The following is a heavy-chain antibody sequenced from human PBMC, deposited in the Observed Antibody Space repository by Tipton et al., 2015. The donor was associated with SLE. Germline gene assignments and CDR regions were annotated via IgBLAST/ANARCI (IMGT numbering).Heavy chain of an antibody. CDR2: ISFDGINK. D-gene: IGHD5-24*01. CDR1: GFGFTTYG. J-gene: IGHJ4*02. V-gene: IGHV3-30*18. CDR3: AKDPRDGHNSYLDY. Sequence: SLRLSCAASGFGFTTYGMHLVRQAPGKGLEWVELISFDGINKFYADSVKGRFTISRDNSKRTLFLQMNGLRPEDTAVYYCAKDPRDGHNSYLDYWGQGTLVTVSS.